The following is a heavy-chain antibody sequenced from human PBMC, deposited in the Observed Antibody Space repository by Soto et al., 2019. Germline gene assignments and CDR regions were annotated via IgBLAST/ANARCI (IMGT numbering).Heavy chain of an antibody. J-gene: IGHJ6*02. D-gene: IGHD6-13*01. CDR3: ARDTGSWYFTPNYYYYCMDV. V-gene: IGHV3-30-3*01. CDR2: ISYDGSNK. Sequence: GGSLRLSCAASGFTFSSYAMHWVRQAPGKGLEWVAVISYDGSNKYYADSVKGRFTISRDNSKNTLYLQMNSLRAEDTAVYYCARDTGSWYFTPNYYYYCMDVWGQGTTVTVSS. CDR1: GFTFSSYA.